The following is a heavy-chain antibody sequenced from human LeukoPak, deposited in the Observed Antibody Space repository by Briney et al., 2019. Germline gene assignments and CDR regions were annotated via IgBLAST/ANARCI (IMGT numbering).Heavy chain of an antibody. CDR1: GGSFSSYY. J-gene: IGHJ6*02. CDR2: IYTSGST. V-gene: IGHV4-4*07. Sequence: SETLSLICSVCGGSFSSYYWRWVRQPAGKGLEGIERIYTSGSTNYRPSLKSPVTMSVHTSMNLFSLKLSSVAVSDTAVYYCARESRIRGVSLRPSHYFYYYGMDVWAQGPTVIVSS. D-gene: IGHD3-10*01. CDR3: ARESRIRGVSLRPSHYFYYYGMDV.